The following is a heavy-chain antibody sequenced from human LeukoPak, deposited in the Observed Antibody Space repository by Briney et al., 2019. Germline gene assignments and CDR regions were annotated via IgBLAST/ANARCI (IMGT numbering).Heavy chain of an antibody. CDR1: GGSFSGYY. Sequence: SETLSLTCAVYGGSFSGYYWSWIRQPPGKGLEWIGEINHSGSTNYNPSLKSRVTISVDTSKNQFSLKLSSVTAADTAVYYCARHGVARYFDWLPRGPNWFDPWGQGTLVTVSS. J-gene: IGHJ5*02. CDR3: ARHGVARYFDWLPRGPNWFDP. V-gene: IGHV4-34*01. CDR2: INHSGST. D-gene: IGHD3-9*01.